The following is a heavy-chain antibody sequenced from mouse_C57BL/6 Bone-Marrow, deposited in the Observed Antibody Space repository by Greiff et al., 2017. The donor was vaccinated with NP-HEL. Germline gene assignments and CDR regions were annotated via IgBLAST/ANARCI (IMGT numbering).Heavy chain of an antibody. CDR1: GYTFTSYG. Sequence: QVQLQQSGAELARPGASVKLSCKASGYTFTSYGISWVKQRTGQGLEWIGEIYPRSGNTYYNEKFKGKATLTADKSSSTAYMELRSLTSDDSAVYFCARGNYCPLWDYWGQGTSVTVSS. V-gene: IGHV1-81*01. D-gene: IGHD1-1*01. CDR2: IYPRSGNT. CDR3: ARGNYCPLWDY. J-gene: IGHJ4*01.